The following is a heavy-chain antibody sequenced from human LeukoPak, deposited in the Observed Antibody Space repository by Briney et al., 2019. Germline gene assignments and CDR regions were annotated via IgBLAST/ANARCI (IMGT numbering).Heavy chain of an antibody. CDR2: ISAHNGNT. Sequence: GASVKVSCNASGYTFTSYGISWVRQAPGQGLEWMGWISAHNGNTNYAQKLQGRVTMTTDTSTSTAYMELRSLRSDDTAVYYCARSDDILTGYIPFDYWGQGTLVTVSS. CDR3: ARSDDILTGYIPFDY. V-gene: IGHV1-18*01. D-gene: IGHD3-9*01. J-gene: IGHJ4*02. CDR1: GYTFTSYG.